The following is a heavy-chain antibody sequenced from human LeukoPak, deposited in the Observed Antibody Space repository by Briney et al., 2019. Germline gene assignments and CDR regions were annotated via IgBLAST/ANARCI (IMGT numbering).Heavy chain of an antibody. J-gene: IGHJ4*02. CDR3: AKGTYVSGSYNTDY. V-gene: IGHV3-23*01. CDR2: ISGSGGST. CDR1: GFTFSSYA. Sequence: GGSLRLSCAASGFTFSSYAMSWVRQAPGKGLEWVSAISGSGGSTYYADSVKGRFTISRDNSKNTLYLQMNSLRAEDTAVYYCAKGTYVSGSYNTDYWGQGTLVTVSS. D-gene: IGHD3-10*01.